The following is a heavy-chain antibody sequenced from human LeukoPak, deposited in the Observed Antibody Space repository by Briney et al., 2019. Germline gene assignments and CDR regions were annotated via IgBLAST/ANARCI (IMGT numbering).Heavy chain of an antibody. V-gene: IGHV4-59*01. CDR2: IYYSENT. Sequence: SETLSLTCTVSGGSISSYYWSWIRQPPGKGLEYMGYIYYSENTNYNPSLKSRATISLDTSKNQFSLKLTSVTAADTAVYYCARVVSSSWEYYYYMDVWGKGTTVTISS. J-gene: IGHJ6*03. CDR3: ARVVSSSWEYYYYMDV. CDR1: GGSISSYY. D-gene: IGHD6-13*01.